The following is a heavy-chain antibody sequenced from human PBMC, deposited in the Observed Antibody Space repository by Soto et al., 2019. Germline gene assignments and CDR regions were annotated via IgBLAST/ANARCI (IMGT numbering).Heavy chain of an antibody. Sequence: EVQLVESGGGLVKPGGSLRLSCAASGFTFSSYTMNWVRQAPGKGLEWVSSISTSSSSIYYADSVKGRFTISRDNAKNSLYLQMNSLRAADTAVYYCARDRITMVRGVITAGFDYCGQGTLVTVSS. D-gene: IGHD3-10*01. CDR1: GFTFSSYT. CDR3: ARDRITMVRGVITAGFDY. J-gene: IGHJ4*02. CDR2: ISTSSSSI. V-gene: IGHV3-21*01.